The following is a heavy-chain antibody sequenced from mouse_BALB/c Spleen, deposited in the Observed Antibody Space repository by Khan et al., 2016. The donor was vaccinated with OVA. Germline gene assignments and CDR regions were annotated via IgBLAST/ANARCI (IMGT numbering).Heavy chain of an antibody. D-gene: IGHD4-1*01. CDR1: GFTFSSYS. CDR2: ISSAGDYT. J-gene: IGHJ3*01. CDR3: ARHLTGSFAY. Sequence: VQLKESGGDLVKPGGSLKLSCAASGFTFSSYSMSWVRQTPDKRLEWVATISSAGDYTYYPDSVKGRFTISRDNAKNTLYLQMSSLKSEDTAMYYCARHLTGSFAYWGQGTLVTVSA. V-gene: IGHV5-6*01.